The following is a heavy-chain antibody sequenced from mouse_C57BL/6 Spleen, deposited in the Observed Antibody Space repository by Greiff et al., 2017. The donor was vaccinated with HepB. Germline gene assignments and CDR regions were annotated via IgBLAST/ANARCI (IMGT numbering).Heavy chain of an antibody. D-gene: IGHD2-4*01. CDR1: GYTFTSYW. CDR3: ARRGYDYDGWFAY. V-gene: IGHV1-64*01. J-gene: IGHJ3*01. CDR2: IHPNSGST. Sequence: QVQLQQPGAELVKPGASVKLSCKASGYTFTSYWMHWVKQRPGQGLEWIGMIHPNSGSTNYNEKFKSKATLTVDKSSSTAYMQLSSLTSEDSAVYYCARRGYDYDGWFAYWGQGTLVTVSA.